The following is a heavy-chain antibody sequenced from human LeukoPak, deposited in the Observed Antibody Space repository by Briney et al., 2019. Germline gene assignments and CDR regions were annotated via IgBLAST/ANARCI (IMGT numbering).Heavy chain of an antibody. CDR3: ATGITGTKRVGYFDY. Sequence: GGSLRLSCAASGFTFSSYWMSWVRQAPGKGLEWVANIKQDGSEKYYVDSVKGRFTISRDNAKNSLYLQMNSLRAEDTAVYYCATGITGTKRVGYFDYRGQGTLVTVSS. CDR1: GFTFSSYW. CDR2: IKQDGSEK. V-gene: IGHV3-7*01. J-gene: IGHJ4*02. D-gene: IGHD1-20*01.